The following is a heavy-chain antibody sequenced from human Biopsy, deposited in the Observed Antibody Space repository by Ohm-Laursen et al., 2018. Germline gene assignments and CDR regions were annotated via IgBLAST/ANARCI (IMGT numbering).Heavy chain of an antibody. D-gene: IGHD3-16*01. Sequence: SLRLSCAASGFNVNNKFMSWVRQAPGKGLEWVSSITGGSNYINYADSVKGRLTISRENAKNSLYLQLDSLRVEDTAVYYCAAERLPSGIGGPWLNPWGQGTLVTVSS. J-gene: IGHJ5*02. V-gene: IGHV3-21*06. CDR2: ITGGSNYI. CDR1: GFNVNNKF. CDR3: AAERLPSGIGGPWLNP.